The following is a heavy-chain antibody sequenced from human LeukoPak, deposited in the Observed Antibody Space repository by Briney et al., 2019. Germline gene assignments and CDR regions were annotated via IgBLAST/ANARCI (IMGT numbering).Heavy chain of an antibody. CDR1: GFIFSSTG. CDR2: IWFDGGNK. J-gene: IGHJ6*03. D-gene: IGHD2-8*01. CDR3: AKDCEYCSNGYMDV. Sequence: GGSLRLSCAVSGFIFSSTGMHWVRQAPGKGLEWVAVIWFDGGNKYYADSVKSRFTISRDDSKNTVYLQMNSLRAEDTAVYYCAKDCEYCSNGYMDVWGKGTTVTVSS. V-gene: IGHV3-33*06.